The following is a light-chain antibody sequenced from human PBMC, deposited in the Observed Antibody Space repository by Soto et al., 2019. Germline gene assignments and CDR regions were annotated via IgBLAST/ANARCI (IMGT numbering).Light chain of an antibody. CDR3: SSYTITSSPV. CDR2: EVT. Sequence: SVLTQPASVSGSPGQSITISCTGTSSDVGGYDFVSWYRQYPGQTPKILIYEVTHRPSGVPDRFSGSKSGNTASLTISGLQADDEADYYCSSYTITSSPVFGPGTKVTVL. J-gene: IGLJ1*01. CDR1: SSDVGGYDF. V-gene: IGLV2-14*01.